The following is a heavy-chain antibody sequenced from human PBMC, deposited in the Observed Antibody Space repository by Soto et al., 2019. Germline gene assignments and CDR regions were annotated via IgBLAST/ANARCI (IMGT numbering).Heavy chain of an antibody. CDR3: SKDQDILTGYYPLSLGCFDY. J-gene: IGHJ4*02. Sequence: GGSLRLSCAASGFTFSSYAMSWVRQAPGKGLEWVSAISGSGGSTYYADSVKGRFTISRDNSKNTLYLQMNSLRAEDKTVYYCSKDQDILTGYYPLSLGCFDYWGQGTLVTVSS. D-gene: IGHD3-9*01. CDR1: GFTFSSYA. CDR2: ISGSGGST. V-gene: IGHV3-23*01.